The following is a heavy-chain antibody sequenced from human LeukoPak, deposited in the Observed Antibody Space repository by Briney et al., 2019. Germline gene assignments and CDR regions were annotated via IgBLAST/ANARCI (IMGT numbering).Heavy chain of an antibody. CDR2: LRGNGDT. CDR3: PKASWVSNADAVL. V-gene: IGHV3-23*01. D-gene: IGHD1-1*01. J-gene: IGHJ4*02. CDR1: GFTFSSYA. Sequence: PGGSLTLSCAASGFTFSSYAMSWVREAPARGLEWVSSLRGNGDTFYADSVKGRFTLSRDDSRNTVYLQLNNLRVEDTAVYYCPKASWVSNADAVLWGQGTVVTVSS.